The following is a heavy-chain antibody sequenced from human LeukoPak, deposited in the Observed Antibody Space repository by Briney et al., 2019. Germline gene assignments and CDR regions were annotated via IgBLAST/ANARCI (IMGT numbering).Heavy chain of an antibody. CDR2: IYPGDSDT. J-gene: IGHJ4*02. V-gene: IGHV5-51*01. D-gene: IGHD5-18*01. Sequence: RGESLKISCNGSGYSFTSNWIGWGRQMPGKGLEWMGIIYPGDSDTKYSPSFEGHVTISADKSVSTAYLQWYSLKASDTAMYYCARSYGLDHWGQGTLVTVSS. CDR1: GYSFTSNW. CDR3: ARSYGLDH.